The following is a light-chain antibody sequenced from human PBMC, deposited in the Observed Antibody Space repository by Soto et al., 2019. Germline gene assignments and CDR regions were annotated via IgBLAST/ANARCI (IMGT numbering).Light chain of an antibody. CDR2: DTS. CDR1: TGPVTSGHY. CDR3: LLWCSDGWV. V-gene: IGLV7-46*01. J-gene: IGLJ3*02. Sequence: QAVVTQEPSLTVSPGGTITLTCGSSTGPVTSGHYPYWFQQKTGQAPRTLIYDTSNKHSWTPARLSGSLLGGKAALTLSGAQPEDESDYYCLLWCSDGWVFGGGTKLTVL.